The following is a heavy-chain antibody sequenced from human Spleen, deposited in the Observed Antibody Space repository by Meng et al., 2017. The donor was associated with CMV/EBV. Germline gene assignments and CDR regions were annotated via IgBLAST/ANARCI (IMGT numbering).Heavy chain of an antibody. CDR1: GFTFSSYS. V-gene: IGHV3-21*01. Sequence: GESLKISCAASGFTFSSYSLNWVRQAPGKGLEWVSSISRDSGYIYYADSVKGRFTISRDNAKNSLYLQMNSLRAEDTAVYYCAKDGTYYDFWSGSPLNWFDPWGQGTLVTVSS. D-gene: IGHD3-3*01. J-gene: IGHJ5*02. CDR2: ISRDSGYI. CDR3: AKDGTYYDFWSGSPLNWFDP.